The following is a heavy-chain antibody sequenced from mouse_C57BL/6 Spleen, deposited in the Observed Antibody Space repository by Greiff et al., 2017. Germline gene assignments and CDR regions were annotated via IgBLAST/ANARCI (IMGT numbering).Heavy chain of an antibody. D-gene: IGHD4-1*01. Sequence: QVTLKESGPGILQPSQTLSLTCSFSGFSLSTSNMGIGWIRQPSGKGLEWLAHIWWNDDKYSNPSLKSRLTISKDTSNNPVFLQITSVDTAETATYDCAQIVDWDGAWLAYWGQGTLVTVSA. J-gene: IGHJ3*01. CDR2: IWWNDDK. V-gene: IGHV8-5*01. CDR1: GFSLSTSNMG. CDR3: AQIVDWDGAWLAY.